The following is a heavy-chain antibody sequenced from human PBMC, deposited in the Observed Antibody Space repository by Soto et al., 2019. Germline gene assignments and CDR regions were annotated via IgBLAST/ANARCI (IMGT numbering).Heavy chain of an antibody. Sequence: QMQLVESGGGVVQPGRSLRLSCVASGFTFDLNGLHCVRQAPGKGLEWVTVISYDGSDKYYADSLKGRVTVSRDNSKNTLYLHMDSLRTEDTAIYYCARDRGAGRENYFGMDVWGQGTTVTVSS. J-gene: IGHJ6*02. V-gene: IGHV3-30-3*01. CDR1: GFTFDLNG. CDR2: ISYDGSDK. D-gene: IGHD3-10*01. CDR3: ARDRGAGRENYFGMDV.